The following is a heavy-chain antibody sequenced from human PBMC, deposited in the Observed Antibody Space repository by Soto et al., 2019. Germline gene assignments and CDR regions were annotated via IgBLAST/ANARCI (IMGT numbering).Heavy chain of an antibody. Sequence: GWSLRLSCAASGFTFSTYAMSWVRQATGKGLEWVSGISGSGGSTYYADSVKGRFTISTDNSKNTLYLQMNSLRAEDTGVYYCAKPIFAVAGTRWFDPWGQGTLVTVS. V-gene: IGHV3-23*01. CDR2: ISGSGGST. J-gene: IGHJ5*02. D-gene: IGHD6-19*01. CDR3: AKPIFAVAGTRWFDP. CDR1: GFTFSTYA.